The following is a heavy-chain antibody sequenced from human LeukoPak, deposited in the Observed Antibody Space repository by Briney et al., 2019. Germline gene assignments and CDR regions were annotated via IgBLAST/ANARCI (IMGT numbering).Heavy chain of an antibody. D-gene: IGHD5-18*01. CDR2: IYYSGST. J-gene: IGHJ3*02. CDR1: GGSISSYY. CDR3: ARSQYSYGFPGAFDI. V-gene: IGHV4-59*01. Sequence: SETLSLTYTVSGGSISSYYWSWIRQPPGKGLEWIGYIYYSGSTNYNPSLKSRVTISVDTSKNQFSLKLSSVTAADTAVYYCARSQYSYGFPGAFDIWGQGTMVTVSS.